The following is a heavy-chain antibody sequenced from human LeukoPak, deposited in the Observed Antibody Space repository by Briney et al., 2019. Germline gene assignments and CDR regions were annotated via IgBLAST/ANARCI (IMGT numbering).Heavy chain of an antibody. CDR1: QLPFSDHW. V-gene: IGHV3-7*01. D-gene: IGHD3-3*01. J-gene: IGHJ4*02. CDR3: AREGGYDFWSGYSHPYYFDY. Sequence: PGGSLRLSCAASQLPFSDHWMSWVRQAPGKGLEWVANIKQDGSEKYYVDSVKGRFTISRDNAKNSLYLQMNSLRAEDTAVYYCAREGGYDFWSGYSHPYYFDYWGQGTLVTVSS. CDR2: IKQDGSEK.